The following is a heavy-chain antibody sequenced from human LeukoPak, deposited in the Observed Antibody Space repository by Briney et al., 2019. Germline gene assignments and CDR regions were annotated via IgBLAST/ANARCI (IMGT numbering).Heavy chain of an antibody. J-gene: IGHJ4*02. V-gene: IGHV1-18*01. D-gene: IGHD3-3*01. CDR2: ISAYNGNT. Sequence: ASVKVSCKASAYTFSIYGISWVRQAPGQGFEWMGWISAYNGNTNYAQNLQGRVTMTTDTSTSTAYMELSSLRSEDTAVYYCARDRGTDDFWSGYYGHYFDYWGQGTLVTVSS. CDR1: AYTFSIYG. CDR3: ARDRGTDDFWSGYYGHYFDY.